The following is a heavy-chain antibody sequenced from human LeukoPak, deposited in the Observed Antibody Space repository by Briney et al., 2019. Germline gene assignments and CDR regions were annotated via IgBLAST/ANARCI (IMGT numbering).Heavy chain of an antibody. D-gene: IGHD3-22*01. CDR1: GFTFSLYW. J-gene: IGHJ4*02. CDR2: IKQDGSEK. CDR3: ASLKSGYYN. Sequence: PGGSLRLSCAASGFTFSLYWMNWVRRAPGKGLEWVANIKQDGSEKNYVDSVKGRFTISRDNAKNSLYLQMNSLRAEDTAVYYCASLKSGYYNWGQGTLVTVSS. V-gene: IGHV3-7*01.